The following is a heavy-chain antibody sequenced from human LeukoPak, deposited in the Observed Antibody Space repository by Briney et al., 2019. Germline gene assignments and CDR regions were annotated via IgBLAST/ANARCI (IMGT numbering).Heavy chain of an antibody. J-gene: IGHJ6*03. CDR3: ARLGYCSSTSCYNYYYYYYMDV. CDR1: GFTFDDYG. CDR2: INWNGGST. V-gene: IGHV3-20*04. Sequence: PGGSLRLSCAASGFTFDDYGMSWVRQAPGKGLEWVSGINWNGGSTGYADSVKGRFTISRDNAKNSLYLQMNSLRAEDTALYYCARLGYCSSTSCYNYYYYYYMDVWGKGTTVTVSS. D-gene: IGHD2-2*02.